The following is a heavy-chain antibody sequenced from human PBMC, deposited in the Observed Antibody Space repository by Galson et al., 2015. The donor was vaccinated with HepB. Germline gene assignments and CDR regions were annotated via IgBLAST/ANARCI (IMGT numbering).Heavy chain of an antibody. CDR3: ARHITVTNYYYYYMDV. CDR1: GYSFTSYW. V-gene: IGHV5-51*01. D-gene: IGHD4-11*01. CDR2: IYPGDSDT. J-gene: IGHJ6*03. Sequence: QSGAEVKKPGESLKISCKGSGYSFTSYWIGWVRQMPGKGLEWMGIIYPGDSDTRYSPSFQGQVTISADKSISTAYLQWSSLKASDTAMYYCARHITVTNYYYYYMDVWGKGTTVTVSS.